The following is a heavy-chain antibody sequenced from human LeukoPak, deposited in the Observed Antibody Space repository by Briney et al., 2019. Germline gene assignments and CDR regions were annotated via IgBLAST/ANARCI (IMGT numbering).Heavy chain of an antibody. CDR1: GFTFSSYW. CDR3: ARVAGSGSPNFYMDV. CDR2: IKQDGSET. D-gene: IGHD3-10*01. Sequence: TGGTLRLSCAASGFTFSSYWMSWVRQAPGKGLEWVANIKQDGSETYYVDSVKGRFTISRDNAKNSLYLQINSLRAEDTAVYYCARVAGSGSPNFYMDVWGKGTTVTISS. J-gene: IGHJ6*03. V-gene: IGHV3-7*03.